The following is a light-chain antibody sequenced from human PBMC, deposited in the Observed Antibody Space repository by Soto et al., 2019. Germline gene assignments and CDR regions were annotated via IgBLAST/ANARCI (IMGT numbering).Light chain of an antibody. J-gene: IGKJ5*01. Sequence: IQMIQSSSSLCASGGHRVTITCRESQSISRHLNWYQHKPGKAPKPLIYAASSFQSGVPSRFSGLGSGTDFTLTISSLQTEDFATYDGQQLNGYTLTFSQGTRLEIK. CDR2: AAS. V-gene: IGKV1-39*01. CDR3: QQLNGYTLT. CDR1: QSISRH.